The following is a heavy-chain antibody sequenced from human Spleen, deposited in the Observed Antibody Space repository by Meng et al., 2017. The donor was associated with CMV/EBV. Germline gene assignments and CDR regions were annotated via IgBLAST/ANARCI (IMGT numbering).Heavy chain of an antibody. J-gene: IGHJ6*02. CDR2: IFYSGYT. D-gene: IGHD3-3*01. CDR1: GDSISSYY. CDR3: ARDGVVIIPYDYGMDV. V-gene: IGHV4-59*08. Sequence: SETLSLTCTVSGDSISSYYWSWIRQPPGRGLEWIGYIFYSGYTKYNPSLKSRVTISVDTSKNQFSLKLSSVTAADTAVYYCARDGVVIIPYDYGMDVWGQGTTVTVSS.